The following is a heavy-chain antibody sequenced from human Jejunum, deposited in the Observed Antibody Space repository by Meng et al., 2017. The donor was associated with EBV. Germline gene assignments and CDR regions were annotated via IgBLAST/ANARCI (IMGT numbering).Heavy chain of an antibody. D-gene: IGHD4-17*01. Sequence: VLLVGLGGVLGKPVGSLRLSCAASGINFDNTWMNWVRQAPGKGPEWIGRIKRKSDGLTTEYIASVQGRFIISRDDSNNILYLEMNGLKTEDTAVYYCTSRVVTTNDYWGQGTLVTVSS. CDR1: GINFDNTW. J-gene: IGHJ4*02. V-gene: IGHV3-15*01. CDR3: TSRVVTTNDY. CDR2: IKRKSDGLTT.